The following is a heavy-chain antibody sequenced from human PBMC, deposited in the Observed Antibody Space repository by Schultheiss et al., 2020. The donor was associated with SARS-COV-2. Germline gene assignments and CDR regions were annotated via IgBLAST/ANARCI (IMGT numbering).Heavy chain of an antibody. CDR2: IYWNDDK. J-gene: IGHJ5*02. CDR1: GFSLNTSGVG. V-gene: IGHV2-5*01. CDR3: AHRRYTYGPFDP. D-gene: IGHD5-18*01. Sequence: SGPTLVKPTQTLTLTCTVSGFSLNTSGVGVGWIRQPPGKALEWLALIYWNDDKAYSPSLRSRLSITKDTSKNQVVLTLTNMDPVDTATYYCAHRRYTYGPFDPWGQGTLVTVSS.